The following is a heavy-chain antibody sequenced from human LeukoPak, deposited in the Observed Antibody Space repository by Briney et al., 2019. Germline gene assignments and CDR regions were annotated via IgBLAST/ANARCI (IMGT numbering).Heavy chain of an antibody. J-gene: IGHJ5*02. Sequence: ASVKVSCKASGYTFTSYYMHWVRQAPGQGLEWMGIINPSGGSTSYAQKFQGRVTMTRDMSTSTVYMELSSLRSEDTAVYYCARDGCSSTGCLSDPTTHNWFDPWGQGTLVTVSS. D-gene: IGHD2-2*01. V-gene: IGHV1-46*01. CDR1: GYTFTSYY. CDR3: ARDGCSSTGCLSDPTTHNWFDP. CDR2: INPSGGST.